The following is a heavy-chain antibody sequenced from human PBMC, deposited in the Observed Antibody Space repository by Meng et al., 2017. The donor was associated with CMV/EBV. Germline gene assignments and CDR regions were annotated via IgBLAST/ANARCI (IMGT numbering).Heavy chain of an antibody. J-gene: IGHJ5*02. V-gene: IGHV4-61*01. CDR2: IYYSGST. CDR1: SVSSGSYY. CDR3: ARVRGDIVVVPATNWFDP. D-gene: IGHD2-2*01. Sequence: SVSSGSYYWSRIRKPPGKGLEWIGYIYYSGSTNYNPSLKSRVTISVDTSKNQFSLKLSSVTAADTAVYYCARVRGDIVVVPATNWFDPWGQGTLVTVSS.